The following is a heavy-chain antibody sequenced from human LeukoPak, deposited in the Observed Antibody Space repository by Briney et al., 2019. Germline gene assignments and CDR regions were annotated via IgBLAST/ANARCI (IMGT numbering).Heavy chain of an antibody. CDR2: INPNSGGT. D-gene: IGHD6-19*01. CDR3: ARDPLRMMYSSGWYGPPRFRYYFDY. V-gene: IGHV1-2*02. J-gene: IGHJ4*02. Sequence: ASVKVSCKASGYTFTGYYMHWVRQAPGQGLEWMGWINPNSGGTNYAQKFQGRVTMTRDTSISTAYMELSRLGSDDTAVYYCARDPLRMMYSSGWYGPPRFRYYFDYWGQGTLVTVSS. CDR1: GYTFTGYY.